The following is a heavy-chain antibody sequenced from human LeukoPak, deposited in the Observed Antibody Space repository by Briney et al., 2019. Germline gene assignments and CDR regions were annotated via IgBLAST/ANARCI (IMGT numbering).Heavy chain of an antibody. D-gene: IGHD2-15*01. J-gene: IGHJ3*02. CDR2: ISSSSSYI. CDR1: GFTFSSYS. V-gene: IGHV3-21*01. Sequence: GGSLRLSCAASGFTFSSYSMNWVRQAPGKGLEWVSSISSSSSYIYYADSVKGRFTISRDNAKNSLYLQMNSLRAEDTAVYYCARVVVVVAGAFDIWGPGTMVTVSS. CDR3: ARVVVVVAGAFDI.